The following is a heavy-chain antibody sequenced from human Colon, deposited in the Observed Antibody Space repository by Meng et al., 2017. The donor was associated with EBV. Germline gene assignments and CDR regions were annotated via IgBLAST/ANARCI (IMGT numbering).Heavy chain of an antibody. Sequence: QAQLQESVPGPLKPSQTLSLTCTVSGGSVSSGGYYWTWIRQHPGKGLEWFGHIYYSGSTFYNPSLKRRGIISIDTSKNQFSLNLRSVTAADTAVYYCARVSSGWDYFDYWGQGTLVTVSS. V-gene: IGHV4-31*03. D-gene: IGHD6-19*01. CDR3: ARVSSGWDYFDY. CDR2: IYYSGST. J-gene: IGHJ4*02. CDR1: GGSVSSGGYY.